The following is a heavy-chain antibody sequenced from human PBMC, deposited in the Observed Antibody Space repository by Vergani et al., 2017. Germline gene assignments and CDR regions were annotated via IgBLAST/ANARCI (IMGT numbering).Heavy chain of an antibody. Sequence: QVQLQESGPGLVKPSQTLSLTCAVSGGSISSGTYYWSWIRQPPGKGLEWIGEINHSGSTNYNPSLKSRVTISVDTSNNQFSLKLSSVTAADTAVYYCARDASDFWSGYYVRATLVYFNYWGQGTLVTVSS. CDR3: ARDASDFWSGYYVRATLVYFNY. J-gene: IGHJ4*02. V-gene: IGHV4-31*11. CDR2: INHSGST. D-gene: IGHD3-3*01. CDR1: GGSISSGTYY.